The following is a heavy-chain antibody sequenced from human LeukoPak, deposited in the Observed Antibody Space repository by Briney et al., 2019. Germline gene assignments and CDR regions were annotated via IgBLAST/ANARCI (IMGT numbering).Heavy chain of an antibody. Sequence: NPSETLSLTCTVSGGSISSSSYYWGWIRQPPGKGLEWIGSIYYSGSTYYNPSLKSRVTISVDTSKNQFSLKLSSVTAADTAVYYCARGERKYYDFWSGYSWMDVWGKGTTVTVSS. D-gene: IGHD3-3*01. CDR3: ARGERKYYDFWSGYSWMDV. CDR2: IYYSGST. CDR1: GGSISSSSYY. V-gene: IGHV4-39*07. J-gene: IGHJ6*04.